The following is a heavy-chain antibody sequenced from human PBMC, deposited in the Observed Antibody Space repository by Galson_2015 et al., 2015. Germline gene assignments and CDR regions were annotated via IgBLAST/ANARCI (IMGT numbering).Heavy chain of an antibody. Sequence: SLRLSCAASGFTVSNAWMTWVRQTPGKGLEWVGRIKSKTDGGTSDYAAPVKGRFTISRDDSENTFYLQMSSLKTEDTAVYYCTIVGVLSYWGQGTLVTVSS. V-gene: IGHV3-15*01. CDR3: TIVGVLSY. J-gene: IGHJ4*02. D-gene: IGHD3-10*01. CDR2: IKSKTDGGTS. CDR1: GFTVSNAW.